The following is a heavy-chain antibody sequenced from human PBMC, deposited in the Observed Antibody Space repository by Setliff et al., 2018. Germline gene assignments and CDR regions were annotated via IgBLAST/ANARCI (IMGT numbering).Heavy chain of an antibody. D-gene: IGHD2-2*01. CDR1: GYTFTNFG. V-gene: IGHV1-18*01. CDR2: NSA. Sequence: GASVKVSCKTSGYTFTNFGINWVRQAPGQGLEWMGWNSAYAQKFQGRVTMTTDTPTSTAYMELRSLRSDDTAVYYCARGPPDFVVVPAAAKSDFWGQGTLVTVSS. CDR3: ARGPPDFVVVPAAAKSDF. J-gene: IGHJ4*02.